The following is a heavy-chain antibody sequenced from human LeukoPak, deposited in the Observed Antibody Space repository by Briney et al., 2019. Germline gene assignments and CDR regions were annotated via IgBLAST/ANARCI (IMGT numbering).Heavy chain of an antibody. V-gene: IGHV1-3*01. CDR2: INAGNGNT. CDR1: GYTFTSYA. D-gene: IGHD3-22*01. J-gene: IGHJ4*02. CDR3: AREGGVVITSGFDY. Sequence: ASVKVSCKASGYTFTSYAMHWVRQAPGQRLEWMGWINAGNGNTKYSQKFQGRVTITRDTSASTTYMELSSLRSEDTAVYYCAREGGVVITSGFDYWGQGTLVIVSS.